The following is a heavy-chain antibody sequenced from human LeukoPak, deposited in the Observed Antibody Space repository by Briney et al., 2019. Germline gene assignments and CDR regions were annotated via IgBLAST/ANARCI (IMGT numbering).Heavy chain of an antibody. V-gene: IGHV4-31*03. J-gene: IGHJ5*02. CDR2: IYYSGST. CDR3: ARGYGYYGSTSWFDP. Sequence: ASETLSLTCTVSGGSISSGGYYWSWIRQHPGKGLEWIGYIYYSGSTYYNPSLKSRVTISVDTSKNQFSLKLSSVTAADTAVYYCARGYGYYGSTSWFDPWGQGTLVTVSS. D-gene: IGHD3-10*01. CDR1: GGSISSGGYY.